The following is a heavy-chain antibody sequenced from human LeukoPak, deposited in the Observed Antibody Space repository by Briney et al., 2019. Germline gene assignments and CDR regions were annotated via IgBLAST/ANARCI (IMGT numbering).Heavy chain of an antibody. CDR3: ARDRDSSSHFDY. Sequence: SQTLSLTCTVSGGSISSGGYYWSWIRQHPGKGLEWIGYIYYSGSTYYNPSLKSRVTISVDTSKNQFSLKLGSVTAADTAVYYCARDRDSSSHFDYWGQGTLVTVSS. D-gene: IGHD6-13*01. V-gene: IGHV4-31*03. CDR1: GGSISSGGYY. CDR2: IYYSGST. J-gene: IGHJ4*02.